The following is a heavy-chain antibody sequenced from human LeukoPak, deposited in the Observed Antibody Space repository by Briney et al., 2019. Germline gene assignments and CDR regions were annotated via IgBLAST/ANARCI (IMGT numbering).Heavy chain of an antibody. CDR2: IYHSGST. D-gene: IGHD3-10*02. CDR3: ATLLSSSYYFDY. J-gene: IGHJ4*02. CDR1: GGSISSSNW. Sequence: PSETLSLTCAVSGGSISSSNWWSWVRQPPEKGLEWIGEIYHSGSTNYNPSLKSRVTISVDKSKNHFSLKLSSVTAADTAVYFCATLLSSSYYFDYWGQGTLVTVSS. V-gene: IGHV4-4*02.